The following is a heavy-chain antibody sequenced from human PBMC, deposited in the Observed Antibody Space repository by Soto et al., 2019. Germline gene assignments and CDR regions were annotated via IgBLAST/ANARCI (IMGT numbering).Heavy chain of an antibody. D-gene: IGHD1-26*01. J-gene: IGHJ4*02. CDR3: ARLGWELQAGRRYSDY. CDR1: GYTFSSNA. V-gene: IGHV1-18*01. Sequence: QVQLVQSGAEVKKPGASMKVSCKASGYTFSSNAITWVRQAPGQGLEWMGWISPYTGKTNYAQRFQGRDTMTTDPPTSTAYMELRALRSDDTAVYYCARLGWELQAGRRYSDYWGQGTLVTVSS. CDR2: ISPYTGKT.